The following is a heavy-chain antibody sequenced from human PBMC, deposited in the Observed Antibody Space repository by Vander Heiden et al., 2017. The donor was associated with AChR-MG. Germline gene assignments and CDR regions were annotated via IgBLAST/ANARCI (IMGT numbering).Heavy chain of an antibody. Sequence: QVQLVESGGGVVQPGRSLRLSCAASGFTFSSYAMHWVRQAPGKGLEWVAVISYDGSNKYYADSVKGRFTISRDNSKNTLYLQMNSLRAEDTAVYYCARDSLRVVVVAAEIDYWGQGTLVTVSS. D-gene: IGHD2-15*01. CDR1: GFTFSSYA. CDR3: ARDSLRVVVVAAEIDY. J-gene: IGHJ4*02. V-gene: IGHV3-30-3*01. CDR2: ISYDGSNK.